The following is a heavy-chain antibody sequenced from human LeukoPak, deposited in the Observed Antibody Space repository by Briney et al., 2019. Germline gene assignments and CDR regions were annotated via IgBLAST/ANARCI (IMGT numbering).Heavy chain of an antibody. CDR3: ARYGRGGFDP. J-gene: IGHJ5*02. CDR1: GGSISSGSYY. Sequence: SQTLSLTCTVSGGSISSGSYYWSWIRQPAGKGLEWMGRISSSGSTNYNPSLKTRVTISMDTSKNQFSLKPTSVTAADTALYYCARYGRGGFDPWGQGTLVTVSS. CDR2: ISSSGST. V-gene: IGHV4-61*02. D-gene: IGHD3-10*01.